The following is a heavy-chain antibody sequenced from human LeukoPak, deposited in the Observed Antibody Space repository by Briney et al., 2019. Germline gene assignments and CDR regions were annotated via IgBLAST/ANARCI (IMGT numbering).Heavy chain of an antibody. CDR1: GGSISSYY. J-gene: IGHJ4*02. CDR3: ARAMVRGGISHFDY. Sequence: SETLSLTCTVSGGSISSYYWSWIRQPAGKGLEWIGHIYTSGSTNYNPSLKSRVTMSVDTSKNQFSLKLSSVTAADTAVYYCARAMVRGGISHFDYWGQGTLVTVSS. D-gene: IGHD3-10*01. CDR2: IYTSGST. V-gene: IGHV4-4*07.